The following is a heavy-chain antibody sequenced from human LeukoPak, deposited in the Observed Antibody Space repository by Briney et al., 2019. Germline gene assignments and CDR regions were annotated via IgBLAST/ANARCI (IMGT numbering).Heavy chain of an antibody. CDR2: IYYSGSA. D-gene: IGHD6-13*01. Sequence: SETLSLTCTVSGGSTSGYFWSWIRQPPGKGLEWIGYIYYSGSANYNPSLKSRVTISVDTSKNQFSLKLSSVTAADTAVYYCARSITSSWYGDFQHWGQGTLVTVSS. V-gene: IGHV4-59*01. J-gene: IGHJ1*01. CDR1: GGSTSGYF. CDR3: ARSITSSWYGDFQH.